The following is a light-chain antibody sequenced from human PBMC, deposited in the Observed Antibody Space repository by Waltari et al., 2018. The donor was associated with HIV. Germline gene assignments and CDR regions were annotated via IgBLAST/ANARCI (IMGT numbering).Light chain of an antibody. CDR2: EDN. Sequence: FILTQPHSVSESPGKTVIISCTRNSGDIASTYVQWYQQRPGSAPTPVIYEDNRRPSGVPDRFSGSIDSAANSALLTISGLKTEDEAAYYCQSYDYTIQVFGGGTKRTVL. J-gene: IGLJ3*02. V-gene: IGLV6-57*04. CDR1: SGDIASTY. CDR3: QSYDYTIQV.